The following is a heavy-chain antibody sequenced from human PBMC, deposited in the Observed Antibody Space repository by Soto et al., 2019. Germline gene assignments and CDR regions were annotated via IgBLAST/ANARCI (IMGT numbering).Heavy chain of an antibody. J-gene: IGHJ5*02. CDR3: ARTGSGSYISDNWFDP. V-gene: IGHV4-59*10. D-gene: IGHD3-10*01. Sequence: GSLRLSCAASGFTFSNYAMTWVRQAPGKGLEWIGRIYASGSTNYNPSLNSRVTMSVDTSKNQFSLKLSSVTAADTAVYYCARTGSGSYISDNWFDPWGQGTLVTVSS. CDR1: GFTFSNYA. CDR2: IYASGST.